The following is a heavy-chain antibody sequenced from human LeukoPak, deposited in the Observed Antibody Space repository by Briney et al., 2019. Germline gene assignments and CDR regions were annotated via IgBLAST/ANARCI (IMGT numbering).Heavy chain of an antibody. CDR3: ARTLKWEIPNHTFDY. Sequence: PGESLRLSCAGSGFTFSDYSMNWVRQAPGKGLEWVSYISSRTSIKYNADSVKGRFTISRDDAKNSLFLQMNSLRAEDTAIYYCARTLKWEIPNHTFDYWGQGTLVTVSS. V-gene: IGHV3-48*04. CDR2: ISSRTSIK. D-gene: IGHD1-26*01. CDR1: GFTFSDYS. J-gene: IGHJ4*02.